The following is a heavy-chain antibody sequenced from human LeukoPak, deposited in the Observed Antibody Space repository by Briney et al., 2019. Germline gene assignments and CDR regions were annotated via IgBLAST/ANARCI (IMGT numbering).Heavy chain of an antibody. CDR1: GGSISSGSYY. CDR2: IYTSGST. V-gene: IGHV4-61*02. J-gene: IGHJ5*02. CDR3: ARDSPINCSSTSCYRRSNYWFDP. D-gene: IGHD2-2*01. Sequence: SETLSLTCTVSGGSISSGSYYWSWIRQPAGKGLEWIGRIYTSGSTNYNPSLKSRVTISVDTSKNQFSLKLSSVTAADTAVYYCARDSPINCSSTSCYRRSNYWFDPWGQGTLVTVSS.